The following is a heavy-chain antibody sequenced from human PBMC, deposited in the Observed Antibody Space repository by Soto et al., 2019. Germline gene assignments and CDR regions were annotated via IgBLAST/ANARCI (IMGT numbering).Heavy chain of an antibody. V-gene: IGHV4-34*01. CDR2: INHSGST. Sequence: PSETLSLTCAVYGGSFSGYYWSWIRQPPGKGLEWIGEINHSGSTNYNPSLKSRVTISVDTSKNQFSLKLSSVTAADTAVYYCARETIAARPGYYYYMDVWGKGTTVTVSS. CDR1: GGSFSGYY. CDR3: ARETIAARPGYYYYMDV. D-gene: IGHD6-6*01. J-gene: IGHJ6*03.